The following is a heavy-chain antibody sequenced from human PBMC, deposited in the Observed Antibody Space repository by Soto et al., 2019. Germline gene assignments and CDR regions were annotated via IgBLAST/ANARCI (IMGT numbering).Heavy chain of an antibody. D-gene: IGHD4-17*01. CDR3: ARANRIRGDYVIGSFDV. CDR2: ISGTGGTT. V-gene: IGHV3-23*04. CDR1: GFTFSTYA. J-gene: IGHJ3*01. Sequence: EVQLVESGGGLVQPGGSLRLSCAASGFTFSTYAMSWVRRTPGKGLEWVSVISGTGGTTYYADSVEGRFTISRDKSNNILFLQMNSLRAEDTAKYYCARANRIRGDYVIGSFDVWGQGTMVTVSS.